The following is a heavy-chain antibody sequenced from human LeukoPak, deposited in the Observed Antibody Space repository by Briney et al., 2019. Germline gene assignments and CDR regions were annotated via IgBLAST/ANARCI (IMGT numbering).Heavy chain of an antibody. V-gene: IGHV3-23*01. CDR2: ISGSGGST. CDR3: AKRIAAALDY. Sequence: GGSLRLSCAASGFTFSSYVMGWVRQAPGKGLEWVSAISGSGGSTYYADSVKGRFTISRDNAKNTVHLQMNSLRAEDTAIYYCAKRIAAALDYWGQGTLVTVSS. J-gene: IGHJ4*02. CDR1: GFTFSSYV. D-gene: IGHD6-13*01.